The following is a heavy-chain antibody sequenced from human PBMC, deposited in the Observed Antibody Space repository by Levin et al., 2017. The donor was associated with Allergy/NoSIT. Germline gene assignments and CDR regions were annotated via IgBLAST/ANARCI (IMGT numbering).Heavy chain of an antibody. CDR2: VGGIGTDT. D-gene: IGHD1-26*01. CDR1: GFAFSSYA. Sequence: GGSLRLSCVGSGFAFSSYAMTWVRQGPGKGLEWVSTVGGIGTDTYYADSVKGRCTISRDNHKNTLFLHMNDVKAEDTAVYFCAKGVGIGSIHFDSWGQGTLVTVSS. J-gene: IGHJ4*02. CDR3: AKGVGIGSIHFDS. V-gene: IGHV3-23*01.